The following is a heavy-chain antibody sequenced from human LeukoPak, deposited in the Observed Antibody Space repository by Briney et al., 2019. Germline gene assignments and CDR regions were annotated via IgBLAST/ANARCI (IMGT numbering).Heavy chain of an antibody. J-gene: IGHJ5*02. CDR1: GGSISSGDYY. CDR2: IYYSGST. Sequence: SETLSLTCTVSGGSISSGDYYWSWIRQPPGKGLEWIGYIYYSGSTYYNPSFKSRVTISVDTSKNQFSLKLSSVTAADTAVYYCAREQTRFWFDPWGQGTLVTVSS. CDR3: AREQTRFWFDP. V-gene: IGHV4-30-4*01.